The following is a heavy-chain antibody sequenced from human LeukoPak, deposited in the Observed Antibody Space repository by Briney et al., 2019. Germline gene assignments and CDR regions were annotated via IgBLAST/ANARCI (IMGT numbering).Heavy chain of an antibody. CDR2: IYYSGST. J-gene: IGHJ4*02. CDR3: ARSRYFFDY. V-gene: IGHV4-39*01. Sequence: SETLSLTCAVSGGSISSSSYHWGWIRQPPGKGLEWIGSIYYSGSTNYNPSLKSRVTISVDTSKNQFSLKLSSVTAADTALYYCARSRYFFDYWGQGTLVTVSS. CDR1: GGSISSSSYH.